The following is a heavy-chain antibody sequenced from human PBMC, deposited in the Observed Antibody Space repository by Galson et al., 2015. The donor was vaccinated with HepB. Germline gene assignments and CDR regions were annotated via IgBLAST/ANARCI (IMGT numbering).Heavy chain of an antibody. CDR3: GSFTADY. CDR1: GFTLSSYW. Sequence: SLRLSCAASGFTLSSYWMTWVRQAPGKGLEWVANINKDGSERNYVGSVKGRFTISRDIAKNSLFLQMDSLRAEDTAVYYCGSFTADYWGQGTLVTVSS. J-gene: IGHJ4*02. CDR2: INKDGSER. D-gene: IGHD2-21*02. V-gene: IGHV3-7*01.